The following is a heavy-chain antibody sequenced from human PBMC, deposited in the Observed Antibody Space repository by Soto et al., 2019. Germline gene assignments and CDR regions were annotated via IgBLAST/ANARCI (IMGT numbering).Heavy chain of an antibody. D-gene: IGHD6-19*01. J-gene: IGHJ6*02. CDR1: GYTFTSYG. CDR3: ARDGETVAALYVTRYYYYGMDV. CDR2: ISAYNGNT. V-gene: IGHV1-18*04. Sequence: QVQLVQSGAEVKKPGASVKVSCKASGYTFTSYGISWVRQAPGQGLEWMGWISAYNGNTNYAQKLQGRVTMTTDTSTSTAYMELRSLRSDDTAVYYCARDGETVAALYVTRYYYYGMDVWGQGTTVTVSS.